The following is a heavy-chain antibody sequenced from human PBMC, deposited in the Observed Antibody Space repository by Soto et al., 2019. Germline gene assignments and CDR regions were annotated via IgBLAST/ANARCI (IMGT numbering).Heavy chain of an antibody. V-gene: IGHV3-48*01. CDR1: GFTFSSYS. CDR2: IDSGGGTI. J-gene: IGHJ4*02. CDR3: ARQHSSSSWYGYFDY. Sequence: GGSLRLSCAASGFTFSSYSMIWVRQPPGKGLECISYIDSGGGTIYQTDSVKGRFTISRDNAKNSLYLQMNSLRGEDTAVYYCARQHSSSSWYGYFDYWGQGTLVTVSS. D-gene: IGHD6-13*01.